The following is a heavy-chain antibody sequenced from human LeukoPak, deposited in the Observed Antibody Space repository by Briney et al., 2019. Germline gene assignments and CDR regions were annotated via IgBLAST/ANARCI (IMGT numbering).Heavy chain of an antibody. D-gene: IGHD6-25*01. V-gene: IGHV3-30-3*01. CDR1: GFTFSGYP. CDR2: ISYDGSNK. Sequence: GGSLRLSCAASGFTFSGYPIHWVRQAPGKGLEWVAVISYDGSNKYYADSVKGRFTISRDNSKNTLYLQMNSLRAEDTAVYYCARDSASIAAAVYWFFDLWGRGTLVTVSS. CDR3: ARDSASIAAAVYWFFDL. J-gene: IGHJ2*01.